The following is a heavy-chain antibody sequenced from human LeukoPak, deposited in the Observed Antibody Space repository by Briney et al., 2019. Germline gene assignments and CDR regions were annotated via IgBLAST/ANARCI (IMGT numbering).Heavy chain of an antibody. CDR2: VDWDDDK. J-gene: IGHJ4*02. D-gene: IGHD5-12*01. CDR1: GFSLTTRGMC. Sequence: VSGPTLVNPTQTITLTCTFSGFSLTTRGMCVNWIRQPPGKALEWLARVDWDDDKYYSTSLKARLTISKDISKDQVVLTMTNLDPVDTGTYYCARRGYDSAGTQYYFDHWGQGILVTVSS. CDR3: ARRGYDSAGTQYYFDH. V-gene: IGHV2-70*11.